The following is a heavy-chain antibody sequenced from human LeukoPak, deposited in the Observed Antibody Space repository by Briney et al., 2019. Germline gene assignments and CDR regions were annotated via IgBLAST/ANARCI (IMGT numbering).Heavy chain of an antibody. CDR3: VKEVTGYGYFDY. J-gene: IGHJ4*02. V-gene: IGHV3-23*01. Sequence: SGGSLRLSCVASGFTFSNYAMSWVRQAPGKGLEWIAAFNGGRTFFQDSVRGRFTISRDNSKNTLYLQLNSLRGDDTAVYYCVKEVTGYGYFDYWGRGTLVTVSS. CDR1: GFTFSNYA. D-gene: IGHD2-2*03. CDR2: FNGGRT.